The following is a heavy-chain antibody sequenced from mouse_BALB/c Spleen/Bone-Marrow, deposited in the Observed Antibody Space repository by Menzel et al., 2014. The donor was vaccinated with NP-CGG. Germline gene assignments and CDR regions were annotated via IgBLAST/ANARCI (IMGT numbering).Heavy chain of an antibody. J-gene: IGHJ2*01. CDR2: ISSGSSTI. V-gene: IGHV5-17*02. CDR1: GFTFSSFG. Sequence: DVKLVESGGGLVQPGGSRKLSCAASGFTFSSFGMHWVRQAPERGLEWVAYISSGSSTIFYADTVKGRFTISRGNPKNTLFLQMTSLRSEDTAMYYCTRGGNWEDFDYWGQGTTLTVSS. D-gene: IGHD4-1*01. CDR3: TRGGNWEDFDY.